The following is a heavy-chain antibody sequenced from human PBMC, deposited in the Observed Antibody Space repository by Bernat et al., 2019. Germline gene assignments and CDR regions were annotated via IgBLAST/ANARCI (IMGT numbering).Heavy chain of an antibody. CDR2: ISSSSSTI. V-gene: IGHV3-48*02. CDR1: GFTFSSYS. D-gene: IGHD3-10*01. CDR3: ARKRNYYGSGSSLYYFDY. Sequence: EVQLVESGGGLVQPGGSLRLSCAASGFTFSSYSMNWVRQAPGKGLEWVSYISSSSSTIYYADSLKGRFTISRDNAKNSLYLQMNSLRDEDTAVYYCARKRNYYGSGSSLYYFDYWGQGTLVTVSS. J-gene: IGHJ4*02.